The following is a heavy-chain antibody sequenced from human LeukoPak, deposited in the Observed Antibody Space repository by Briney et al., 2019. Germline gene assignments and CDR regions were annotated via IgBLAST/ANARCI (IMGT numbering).Heavy chain of an antibody. D-gene: IGHD6-19*01. CDR2: IYPGDSDT. Sequence: GESLKISCKGSGYSFTSYWIGWVRQMPGKGLEWMGIIYPGDSDTRYSPSFQGQVTISADKSVSIAYLQWSSLKASDTAMYYCASSPAVAGRGLDYWGQGTLVTVSS. CDR3: ASSPAVAGRGLDY. V-gene: IGHV5-51*01. J-gene: IGHJ4*02. CDR1: GYSFTSYW.